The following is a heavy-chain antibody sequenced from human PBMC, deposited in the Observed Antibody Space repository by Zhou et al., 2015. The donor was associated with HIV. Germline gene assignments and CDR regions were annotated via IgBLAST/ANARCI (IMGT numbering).Heavy chain of an antibody. CDR1: GGTFSSYT. V-gene: IGHV1-69*02. D-gene: IGHD1-26*01. J-gene: IGHJ4*02. Sequence: QVQLVQSGAEVKKPGSSVKVSCKASGGTFSSYTISWVRQAPGQGLEWMGRIIPILGIANYAQKFQGRVTITADKSTSTAYMELSSLRSEDTAVYYCARGLLVGATLDYWGQGTLVTVSS. CDR3: ARGLLVGATLDY. CDR2: IIPILGIA.